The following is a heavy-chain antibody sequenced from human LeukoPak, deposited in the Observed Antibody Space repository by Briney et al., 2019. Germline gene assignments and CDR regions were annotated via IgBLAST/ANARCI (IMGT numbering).Heavy chain of an antibody. D-gene: IGHD1-1*01. CDR3: ARDKIEGPTKLDY. CDR2: TSSDARVI. V-gene: IGHV3-30*02. CDR1: GFTFSNYG. Sequence: GGSLRLSCAASGFTFSNYGMHWVRQAPGKGLEWVAYTSSDARVIRYADSVKGRFTVSRDNFKSTLYLQMNGLRADDTAVYYCARDKIEGPTKLDYWGQGILVTVSS. J-gene: IGHJ4*02.